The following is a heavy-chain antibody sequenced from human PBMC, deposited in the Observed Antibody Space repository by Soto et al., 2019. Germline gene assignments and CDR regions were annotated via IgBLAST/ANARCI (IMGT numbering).Heavy chain of an antibody. Sequence: SETLSLTCTVSGGSISSSSYYWGWIRQPPGKGLEWIGSIYYSGSTYYNPSLKSRVTISVDTSKNQFSLKLSSVPAADTAVYYCARHLYGGPDYWGQGTLVTVSS. J-gene: IGHJ4*02. CDR1: GGSISSSSYY. CDR3: ARHLYGGPDY. D-gene: IGHD5-12*01. V-gene: IGHV4-39*01. CDR2: IYYSGST.